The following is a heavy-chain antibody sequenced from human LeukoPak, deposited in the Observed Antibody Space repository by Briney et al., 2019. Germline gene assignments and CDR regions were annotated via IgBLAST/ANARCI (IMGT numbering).Heavy chain of an antibody. CDR3: ARDTYGPADY. Sequence: VASVKVSFKASGGTFSIYAISWVRQAPGQGLEWMGGIIPIFGTANYAQKFQGRVTITADESTSTAYMELSSLRSEDTAVYYCARDTYGPADYWGQGTLVTVSS. D-gene: IGHD3-16*01. V-gene: IGHV1-69*13. CDR1: GGTFSIYA. J-gene: IGHJ4*02. CDR2: IIPIFGTA.